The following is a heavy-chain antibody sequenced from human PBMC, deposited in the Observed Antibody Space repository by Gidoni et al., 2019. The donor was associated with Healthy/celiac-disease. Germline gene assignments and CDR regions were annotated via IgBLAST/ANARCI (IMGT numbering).Heavy chain of an antibody. D-gene: IGHD3-10*01. CDR3: AKDNLWFRALWVFDY. CDR2: ISYDGSNK. V-gene: IGHV3-30*18. Sequence: VRQAPGKGLEWVAVISYDGSNKYYADSVKGRFTISRDNSKNTLYLQMNSLRAEDTAVYYCAKDNLWFRALWVFDYWGQGTLVTVSS. J-gene: IGHJ4*02.